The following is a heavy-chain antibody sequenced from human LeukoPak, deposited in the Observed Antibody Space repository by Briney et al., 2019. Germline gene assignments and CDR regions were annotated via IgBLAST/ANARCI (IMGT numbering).Heavy chain of an antibody. CDR3: ARDVYYYGSGSD. CDR2: IKYDGSTS. J-gene: IGHJ4*02. V-gene: IGHV3-74*01. CDR1: GFTFTTYW. Sequence: GGSLRLSCEASGFTFTTYWIHWVRQGPGKGLVWVSRIKYDGSTSNYADSVKGRFTISRDSAKNTVYLQMNSLRAEDTAVYYCARDVYYYGSGSDWGQGTLVTVSS. D-gene: IGHD3-10*01.